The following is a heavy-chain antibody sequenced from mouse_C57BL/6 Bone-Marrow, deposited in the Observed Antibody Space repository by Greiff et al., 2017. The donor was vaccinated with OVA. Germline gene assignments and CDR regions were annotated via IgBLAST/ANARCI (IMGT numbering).Heavy chain of an antibody. V-gene: IGHV5-12*01. CDR3: ARRWGYYYGSSYYWYFDV. CDR2: ISNGGGST. CDR1: GFTFSDYY. D-gene: IGHD1-1*01. J-gene: IGHJ1*03. Sequence: EVKLVESGGGLVQPGGSLKLSCAASGFTFSDYYMYWVRQTPEKRLEWVAYISNGGGSTYYPDTVKGRFTISRDNAKNTLYLQMSRLKSEDTAMYYCARRWGYYYGSSYYWYFDVWGTGTTVTVSS.